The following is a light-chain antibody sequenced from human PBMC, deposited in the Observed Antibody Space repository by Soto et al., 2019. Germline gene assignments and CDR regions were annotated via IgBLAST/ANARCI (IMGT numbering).Light chain of an antibody. CDR1: QRISSN. CDR2: GAS. V-gene: IGKV3-15*01. CDR3: QHYNNWPPWT. Sequence: EVVMTQSPATLSVSPGERATLSCRASQRISSNLAWYQQRRGQAPSLLIYGASTRPPGIPARFSGSGSETEFTLTISSLQSEDFAVYYCQHYNNWPPWTFGQGTKVEIK. J-gene: IGKJ1*01.